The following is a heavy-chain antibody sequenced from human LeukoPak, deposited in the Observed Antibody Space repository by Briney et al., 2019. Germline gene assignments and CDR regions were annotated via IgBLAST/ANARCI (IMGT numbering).Heavy chain of an antibody. CDR3: AKSYYDSSGYYPIGYNWFDP. J-gene: IGHJ5*02. V-gene: IGHV1-69*04. D-gene: IGHD3-22*01. CDR2: IIPILGIA. Sequence: SVKVSCKASGGTFSSYAISWVRQAPGQGLEWMGRIIPILGIANYAQKFQGRVTITADKSTSTAYMELSSLRSEDTAVYYCAKSYYDSSGYYPIGYNWFDPWGQGTLVTVSS. CDR1: GGTFSSYA.